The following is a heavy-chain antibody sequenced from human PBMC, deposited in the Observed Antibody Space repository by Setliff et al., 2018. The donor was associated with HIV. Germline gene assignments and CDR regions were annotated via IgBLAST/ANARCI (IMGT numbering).Heavy chain of an antibody. D-gene: IGHD4-17*01. CDR2: IKSDGSST. J-gene: IGHJ3*02. CDR3: AREDVTTSGLDI. V-gene: IGHV3-74*01. CDR1: GFTFSSHW. Sequence: GGSLRLSCAASGFTFSSHWMHWVRQAPGKGLVWVSRIKSDGSSTAYADSVKGRFTISRDNAKSTLYLQMTSLRVEDTAVYYCAREDVTTSGLDIWGQGTMVTVSS.